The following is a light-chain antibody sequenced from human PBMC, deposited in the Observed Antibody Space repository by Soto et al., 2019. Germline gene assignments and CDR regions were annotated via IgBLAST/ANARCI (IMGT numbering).Light chain of an antibody. CDR3: SSYTTSTTYV. J-gene: IGLJ1*01. Sequence: QSVLTQPPSVSGAPGQRVTISCTGSNSNIGAGHAAQWYQQPPGTTPKLLIYDNNRRPSGVPVRFSGSRSGTSASLAITGLQAEDEADYYCSSYTTSTTYVFGPGTKLTVL. V-gene: IGLV1-40*01. CDR1: NSNIGAGHA. CDR2: DNN.